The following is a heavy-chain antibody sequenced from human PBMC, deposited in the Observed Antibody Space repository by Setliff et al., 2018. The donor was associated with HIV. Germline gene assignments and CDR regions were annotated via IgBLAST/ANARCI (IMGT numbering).Heavy chain of an antibody. V-gene: IGHV4-4*02. J-gene: IGHJ6*03. CDR2: IYHTGSA. CDR3: VRERRTPSYSTSSGRTFQYNMDV. CDR1: DGFFSSTNW. D-gene: IGHD2-21*01. Sequence: TSETLSLTCAVSDGFFSSTNWWGWVRQSPGKGLEWIGEIYHTGSANYNPSLTGRVIISGDKSKNQFSLKLKSVTAADTALYFCVRERRTPSYSTSSGRTFQYNMDVWGKGTTVTVSS.